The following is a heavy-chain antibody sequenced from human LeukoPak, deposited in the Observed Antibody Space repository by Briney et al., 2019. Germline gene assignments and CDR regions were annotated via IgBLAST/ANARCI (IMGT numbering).Heavy chain of an antibody. CDR3: AGVFSGRRPFEL. J-gene: IGHJ4*02. Sequence: SETLSLTCTVSGGSISSSSYYWGWIRQPPGKGLEWIGSIYYSGSTYYNPSLKSRVTISVDTSKNHFSLKLSSVTAADTAIYYCAGVFSGRRPFELWGQGILVTVSS. D-gene: IGHD3-10*01. V-gene: IGHV4-39*02. CDR2: IYYSGST. CDR1: GGSISSSSYY.